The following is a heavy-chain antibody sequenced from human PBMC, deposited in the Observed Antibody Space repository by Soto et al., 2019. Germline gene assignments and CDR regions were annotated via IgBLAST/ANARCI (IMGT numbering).Heavy chain of an antibody. Sequence: GGSLRLSCAASGFTFSSYGMHWVRQAPGEGLEWVAVIWYDGSNKYYADSVKGRFTISRDNSKNTLYLQMNSLRAEDTAVYYCARDFKRPSYSNYWSYFDYWGQGTLVTVSS. CDR1: GFTFSSYG. V-gene: IGHV3-33*08. CDR2: IWYDGSNK. J-gene: IGHJ4*02. CDR3: ARDFKRPSYSNYWSYFDY. D-gene: IGHD4-4*01.